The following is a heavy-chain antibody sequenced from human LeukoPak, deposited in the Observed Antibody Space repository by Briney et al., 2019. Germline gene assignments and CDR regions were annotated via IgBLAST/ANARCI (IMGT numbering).Heavy chain of an antibody. V-gene: IGHV3-23*01. CDR1: GFTFSSYA. Sequence: GGSLRLSCAAPGFTFSSYAMSWVRQAPGKGREWVSAISGSGGSTYYADSMKGRFSISRDNSKNTLYLQMNNLRAEDTAVYYCAKEYYYDSFDDWGQGTLVTVS. CDR3: AKEYYYDSFDD. D-gene: IGHD3-22*01. CDR2: ISGSGGST. J-gene: IGHJ4*02.